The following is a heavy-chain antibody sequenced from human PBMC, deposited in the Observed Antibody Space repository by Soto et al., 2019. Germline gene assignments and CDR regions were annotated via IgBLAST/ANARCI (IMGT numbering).Heavy chain of an antibody. CDR1: GGTFSSST. V-gene: IGHV1-69*02. CDR2: IIPILGIA. D-gene: IGHD6-6*01. J-gene: IGHJ5*02. CDR3: ARASSSPGPRWFDP. Sequence: QVQLVQSGAEVKKPGYSVKVSCKASGGTFSSSTLSWVRQAPGQGREWMGRIIPILGIANYAQKFQGRVTITADKSTSTAYMELSSLRSEDTALYYGARASSSPGPRWFDPWGQGTLVTVSS.